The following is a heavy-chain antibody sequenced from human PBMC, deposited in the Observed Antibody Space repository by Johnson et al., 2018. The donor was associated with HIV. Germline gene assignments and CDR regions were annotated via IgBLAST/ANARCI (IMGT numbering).Heavy chain of an antibody. D-gene: IGHD3-10*01. CDR3: ASPDGWFGEYGACDI. CDR2: IKQDGSEK. CDR1: GFTFHDYG. V-gene: IGHV3-7*02. J-gene: IGHJ3*02. Sequence: VQLVESGGGVVRPGGSLRLSCAASGFTFHDYGMSWVRQAPGKGLEWVANIKQDGSEKYYVDSVKGRFTISRDNAKNSLYLQMNSLRAEDTAGYYCASPDGWFGEYGACDIWGQGTMVTVSS.